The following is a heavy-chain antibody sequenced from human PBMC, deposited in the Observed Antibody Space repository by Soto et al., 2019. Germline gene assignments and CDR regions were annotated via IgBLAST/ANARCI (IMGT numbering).Heavy chain of an antibody. J-gene: IGHJ6*02. D-gene: IGHD3-22*01. Sequence: EVQLLESGGDLVQPGGSLRLSCAASEFTFSSYAMNWVRQAPGKGLEWVSVISGGGGTTYYADSVKGRFRISRDNSKNPRFLHMNSMRVEETAVYYCAKGKVAYDNSGLQYFYYFPMNVWGQGTTVTVSS. CDR1: EFTFSSYA. CDR2: ISGGGGTT. CDR3: AKGKVAYDNSGLQYFYYFPMNV. V-gene: IGHV3-23*01.